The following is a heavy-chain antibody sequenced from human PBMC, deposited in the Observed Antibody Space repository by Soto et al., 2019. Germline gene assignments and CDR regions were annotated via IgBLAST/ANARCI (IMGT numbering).Heavy chain of an antibody. J-gene: IGHJ3*02. V-gene: IGHV3-15*07. D-gene: IGHD2-2*01. CDR1: GFTFSNAW. Sequence: PGGSLRLSCAASGFTFSNAWMNWVRQAPGKGLERVGRIKSKTDGGTTDYTAPVKGRFTISRDDSKNTLYLQMNSLKTEDTAVYYCTTGQVVLNAFDIWGQGTMVTVSS. CDR2: IKSKTDGGTT. CDR3: TTGQVVLNAFDI.